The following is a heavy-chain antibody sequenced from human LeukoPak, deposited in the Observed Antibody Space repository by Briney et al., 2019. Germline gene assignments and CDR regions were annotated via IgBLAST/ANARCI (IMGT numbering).Heavy chain of an antibody. CDR3: ARLGFYYYYYMDV. CDR2: ISAYNGNT. V-gene: IGHV1-18*01. Sequence: GASVKVSCKASGGTFSNSAISWVRQAPGQGLEWMGWISAYNGNTNYAQKLQGRVTMTTDTSTSTAYMELRSLRSDDTAVYYCARLGFYYYYYMDVWGKGTTVTVSS. CDR1: GGTFSNSA. J-gene: IGHJ6*03.